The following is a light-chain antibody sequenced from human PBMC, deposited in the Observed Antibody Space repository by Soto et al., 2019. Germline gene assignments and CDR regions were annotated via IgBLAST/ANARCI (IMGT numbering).Light chain of an antibody. CDR2: KAS. Sequence: DIQMTQSPSTLSASVGDRVTITCRAGKIICSGLAWYQQKPGKAPKLLIYKASSLKSGGPSRFSGSGSGTEFTLTISSLQPDDFATYYCQQYNSSPWTFGQGTKVEIK. V-gene: IGKV1-5*03. CDR1: KIICSG. J-gene: IGKJ1*01. CDR3: QQYNSSPWT.